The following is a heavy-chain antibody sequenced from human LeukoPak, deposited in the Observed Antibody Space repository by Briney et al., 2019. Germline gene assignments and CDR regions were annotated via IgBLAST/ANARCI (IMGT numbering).Heavy chain of an antibody. J-gene: IGHJ4*02. CDR2: ITGNNGNT. CDR3: ARDQRNSGSYRFEY. D-gene: IGHD1-26*01. CDR1: GYTFSGYG. V-gene: IGHV1-18*01. Sequence: ASVKVSCKTSGYTFSGYGISWVRQAPGQALEWMGWITGNNGNTNYAPSLLGRVTMTTDTSTNTAYMELTSLKSDDTAVYYCARDQRNSGSYRFEYWGQGTLVTVSS.